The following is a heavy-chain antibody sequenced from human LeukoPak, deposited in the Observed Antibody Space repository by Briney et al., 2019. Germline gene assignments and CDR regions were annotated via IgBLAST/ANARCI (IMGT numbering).Heavy chain of an antibody. V-gene: IGHV1-46*01. J-gene: IGHJ5*02. CDR1: GYKGTDYY. Sequence: ASVKVSCKASGYKGTDYYIYWVRQAPGQGLEWMGAIFPSGGKTHYSQKFQGRLTLTRDTSTNTVYMELTGLRSDDTALYFCTRAFDPWGQGTLVTVSS. CDR2: IFPSGGKT. CDR3: TRAFDP.